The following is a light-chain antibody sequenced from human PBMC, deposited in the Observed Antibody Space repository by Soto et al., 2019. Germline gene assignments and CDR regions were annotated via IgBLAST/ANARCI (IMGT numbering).Light chain of an antibody. CDR2: DAS. CDR3: QQRSNWPPYT. Sequence: EIVLTQSPATLSLSPGERATLSCRASQSVSSYLAWYQQKPGQAPRLLIYDASNRATGIPAGFSGSGSGTDFTLTISSLEPEDFAVYYCQQRSNWPPYTLGQGTKLEIK. CDR1: QSVSSY. V-gene: IGKV3-11*01. J-gene: IGKJ2*01.